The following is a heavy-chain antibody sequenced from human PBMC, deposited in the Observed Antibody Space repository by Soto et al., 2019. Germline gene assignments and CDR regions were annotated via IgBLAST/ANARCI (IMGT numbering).Heavy chain of an antibody. CDR1: GFTLSSYR. Sequence: PGGSLRLSCAASGFTLSSYRMSWVRQAPGKGLEWVANIKQDGSEKYYVDYVKGRFTISRDNAKNSLHLQMNSLRAEDTAVYFFARDRWERICYCGMDVWGRVTTVTVSS. V-gene: IGHV3-7*01. D-gene: IGHD1-26*01. CDR2: IKQDGSEK. J-gene: IGHJ6*02. CDR3: ARDRWERICYCGMDV.